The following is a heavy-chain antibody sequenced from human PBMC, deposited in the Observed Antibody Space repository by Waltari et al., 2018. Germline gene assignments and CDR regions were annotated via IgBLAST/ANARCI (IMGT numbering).Heavy chain of an antibody. J-gene: IGHJ5*02. Sequence: QVQLVESGGGVVQPGRSLRLSCAASGFTFSSYAMHWVRQAPGKGLEWVAVISDDGSNKYYSDSVKGRFTISRDNAKNTLYLQMNSLRAEDTAVYYCARGAYGSSGPWGQGTLVTVSS. CDR2: ISDDGSNK. D-gene: IGHD2-15*01. CDR3: ARGAYGSSGP. CDR1: GFTFSSYA. V-gene: IGHV3-30-3*01.